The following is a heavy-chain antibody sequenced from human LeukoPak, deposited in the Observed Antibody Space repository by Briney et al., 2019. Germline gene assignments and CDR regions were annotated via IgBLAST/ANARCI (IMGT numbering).Heavy chain of an antibody. CDR1: GYTLTELS. CDR3: ATGQVIGATLMDY. CDR2: FDPEDGET. D-gene: IGHD1-26*01. Sequence: ASVKVSCKVSGYTLTELSMHWVRQAPGKGLEWMGGFDPEDGETIYAQKFQGRVTMTEVTSTDTAYMELSSLRSEDTAVYCCATGQVIGATLMDYWGQGTLVTVSS. J-gene: IGHJ4*02. V-gene: IGHV1-24*01.